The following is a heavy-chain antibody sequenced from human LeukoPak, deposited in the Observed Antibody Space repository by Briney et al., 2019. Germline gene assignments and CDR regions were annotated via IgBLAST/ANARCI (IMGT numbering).Heavy chain of an antibody. J-gene: IGHJ4*02. V-gene: IGHV4-4*09. CDR3: ARVEAAAGTIY. Sequence: LETLSLTCTVSGGSISSYYWSWIRQPPGKGLEWIGYIYTSGSTNYNPSLKSRVTISVDTSKNQFSLKLSSVTAADTAVYYCARVEAAAGTIYWGQGTLVTVSS. CDR1: GGSISSYY. D-gene: IGHD6-13*01. CDR2: IYTSGST.